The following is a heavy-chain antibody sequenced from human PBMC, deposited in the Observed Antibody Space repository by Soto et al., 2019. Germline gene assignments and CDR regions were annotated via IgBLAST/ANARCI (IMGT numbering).Heavy chain of an antibody. CDR1: GFTFSSYD. CDR2: IGTAGDT. Sequence: PXESLRLSCAASGFTFSSYDVHWVRQATGKGLEWVSAIGTAGDTYYPGSVKGRFTISRENAKNSLYLQMNSLRAGDTAVYYCAREGLGGFDYWGQGTLVTVSS. V-gene: IGHV3-13*01. D-gene: IGHD3-16*01. J-gene: IGHJ4*02. CDR3: AREGLGGFDY.